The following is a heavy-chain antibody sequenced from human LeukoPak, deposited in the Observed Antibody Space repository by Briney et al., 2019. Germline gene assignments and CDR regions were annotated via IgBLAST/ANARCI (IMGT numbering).Heavy chain of an antibody. CDR3: AKWREGLTGYYIVDY. CDR1: GFTFSSHS. V-gene: IGHV3-23*01. CDR2: ISGSGGST. D-gene: IGHD3-9*01. J-gene: IGHJ4*02. Sequence: GGSLRLSCAASGFTFSSHSMNWVRQAPGKGLEWVSAISGSGGSTYYADSVKGRFTISRDNSKNTLYLQMNSLRAEDTAVYYCAKWREGLTGYYIVDYWGQGTLVTVSS.